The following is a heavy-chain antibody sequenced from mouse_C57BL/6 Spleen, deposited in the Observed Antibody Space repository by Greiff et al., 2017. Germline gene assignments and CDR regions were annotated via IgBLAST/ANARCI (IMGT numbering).Heavy chain of an antibody. CDR2: INYDGSST. D-gene: IGHD1-1*01. V-gene: IGHV5-16*01. J-gene: IGHJ1*03. Sequence: EVKLVESEGGLVQPGSSMKLSCTASGFTFSDYYMAWVRQVPEKGLEWVANINYDGSSTYYLDSLKSRFIISRDTAKNILYLQMSSLKSESTATYYCERKGLLLYRYFDVWGKGTTLTVSS. CDR3: ERKGLLLYRYFDV. CDR1: GFTFSDYY.